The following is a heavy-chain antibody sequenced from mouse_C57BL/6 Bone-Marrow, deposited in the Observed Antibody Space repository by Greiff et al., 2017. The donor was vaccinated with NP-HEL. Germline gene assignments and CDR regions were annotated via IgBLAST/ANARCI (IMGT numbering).Heavy chain of an antibody. CDR3: ARGEYYGTARGWYFDV. D-gene: IGHD3-1*01. J-gene: IGHJ1*03. CDR1: GYTFTSYW. CDR2: IYPGSGST. V-gene: IGHV1-55*01. Sequence: QVQLQQSGAELVKPGASVKMSCKASGYTFTSYWITWVKQRHGQGLEWIGDIYPGSGSTTYNEKFKGKATLTVDKSSSTAYMQLSSLTSEDSAVSDCARGEYYGTARGWYFDVWGKGTTVTVSS.